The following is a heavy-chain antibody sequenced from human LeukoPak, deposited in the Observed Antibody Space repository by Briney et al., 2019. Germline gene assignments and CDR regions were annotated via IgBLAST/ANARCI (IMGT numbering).Heavy chain of an antibody. CDR1: GFTFSSYA. CDR2: ISGSGGST. J-gene: IGHJ6*02. V-gene: IGHV3-23*01. CDR3: AKDTTRKGYCSSTSCYGPLSYYGMDV. D-gene: IGHD2-2*01. Sequence: RTGRSLRLSCAASGFTFSSYAMSWVRQAPGKGLEWVSAISGSGGSTYYADSVKGRFTISRDNSKNTLYLQMNSLRAEDTAVYYCAKDTTRKGYCSSTSCYGPLSYYGMDVWGQGTTVTVSS.